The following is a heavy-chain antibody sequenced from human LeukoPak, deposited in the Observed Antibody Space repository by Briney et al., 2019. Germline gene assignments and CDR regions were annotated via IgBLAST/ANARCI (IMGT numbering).Heavy chain of an antibody. V-gene: IGHV3-23*01. CDR3: ARDPVGWNDDPVWVY. CDR2: ISGSGGST. J-gene: IGHJ4*02. Sequence: PGGSLRLSCAASGFTFSSYAMTWVRQAPGRRLEWVSTISGSGGSTYYADSVKGRFTISRDNSKNTLYLQMSSLRGEDTAVYYCARDPVGWNDDPVWVYWGQGTLVIVSS. CDR1: GFTFSSYA. D-gene: IGHD1-1*01.